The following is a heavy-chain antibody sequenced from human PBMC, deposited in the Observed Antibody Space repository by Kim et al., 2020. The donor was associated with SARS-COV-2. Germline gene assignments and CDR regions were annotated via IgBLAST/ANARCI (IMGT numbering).Heavy chain of an antibody. CDR1: GYSFSNYW. CDR2: IYPGDSDI. D-gene: IGHD3-9*01. V-gene: IGHV5-51*01. Sequence: GESLKISCKGSGYSFSNYWIGWVRQMPGKGLEWMGIIYPGDSDIRYSPSFQGQVTISADKSISTAYLQWSSLKASDTAMYYCARLDYNLLTGPRGDAFDIWGQGTMVTVSS. CDR3: ARLDYNLLTGPRGDAFDI. J-gene: IGHJ3*02.